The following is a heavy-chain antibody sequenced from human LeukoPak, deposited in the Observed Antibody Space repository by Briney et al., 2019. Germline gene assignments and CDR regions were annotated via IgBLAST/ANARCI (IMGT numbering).Heavy chain of an antibody. D-gene: IGHD6-13*01. Sequence: GESLKISCQGSGYNFPIYWIGWVRQMPGQGLEWMGIIYPDDSNTIYGPSFQGQVTISADKSINTAYLEWSSLKAPDTAIYYCARQGAAGKYYYYYMDVWGKGTTVTVSS. J-gene: IGHJ6*03. CDR2: IYPDDSNT. V-gene: IGHV5-51*01. CDR3: ARQGAAGKYYYYYMDV. CDR1: GYNFPIYW.